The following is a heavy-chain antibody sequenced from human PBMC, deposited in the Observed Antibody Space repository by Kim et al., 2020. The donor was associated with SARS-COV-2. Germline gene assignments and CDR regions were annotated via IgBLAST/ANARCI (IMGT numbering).Heavy chain of an antibody. CDR3: ARDVYCSGGSCYVFDY. CDR2: IIPIFGTA. Sequence: SVKVSCKASGGTFSSYAISWVRQAPGQGLEWMGGIIPIFGTANYAQKFQGRVTITADESTSTAYMELSSLRSEDTAVYYCARDVYCSGGSCYVFDYWGQGTLVTVSS. D-gene: IGHD2-15*01. V-gene: IGHV1-69*13. J-gene: IGHJ4*02. CDR1: GGTFSSYA.